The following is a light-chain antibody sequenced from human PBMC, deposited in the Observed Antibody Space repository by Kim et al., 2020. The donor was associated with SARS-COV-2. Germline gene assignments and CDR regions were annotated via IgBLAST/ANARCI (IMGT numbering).Light chain of an antibody. J-gene: IGLJ2*01. Sequence: VSPGQTASITCSGDKLGDKYACWYQQKPGQSPVLVIYQYSKRPSGIPERFSGSNSGNTATLTISGTQAMDEADYYCQAWDSSSVVFGGGTQLTVL. CDR2: QYS. CDR3: QAWDSSSVV. CDR1: KLGDKY. V-gene: IGLV3-1*01.